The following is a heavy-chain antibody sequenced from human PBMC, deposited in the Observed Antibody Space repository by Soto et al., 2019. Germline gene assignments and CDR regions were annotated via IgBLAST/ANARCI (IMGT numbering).Heavy chain of an antibody. CDR3: ARVGTIVVVPAAMLHYMDV. J-gene: IGHJ6*03. D-gene: IGHD2-2*01. CDR1: GFTFSSYS. Sequence: GGSLRFSCAASGFTFSSYSMNWVRQAPGKGLEWVSSISSSSSYIYYADSVKGRFTISRDNAKNSLYLQMNSLRAEDTAVYYCARVGTIVVVPAAMLHYMDVWGKGTTVTVSS. CDR2: ISSSSSYI. V-gene: IGHV3-21*01.